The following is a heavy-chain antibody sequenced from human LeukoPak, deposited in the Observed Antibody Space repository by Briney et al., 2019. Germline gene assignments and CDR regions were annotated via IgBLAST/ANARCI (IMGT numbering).Heavy chain of an antibody. Sequence: PSETLSLTCTVSGGSISSYYWSWIRQPPGKGLEWIGYIYYSGSTNYNPSLKSRVTISVDTSKNQFSLKLSSVTAADTAVYYCARVLRQLGAYYYYYYMDVWGKGTTVTVSS. D-gene: IGHD6-6*01. V-gene: IGHV4-59*01. CDR3: ARVLRQLGAYYYYYYMDV. CDR2: IYYSGST. CDR1: GGSISSYY. J-gene: IGHJ6*03.